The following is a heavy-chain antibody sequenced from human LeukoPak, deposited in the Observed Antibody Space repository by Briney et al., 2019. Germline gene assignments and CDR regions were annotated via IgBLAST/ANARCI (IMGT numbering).Heavy chain of an antibody. V-gene: IGHV4-39*07. CDR2: IYYSGST. D-gene: IGHD2-15*01. CDR3: AREGCSGGSCYHYYYGMDV. J-gene: IGHJ6*02. Sequence: SETLSLTCTVSGGSISSSSYYWGWIRQPPGKGLEWIGSIYYSGSTYYNPSLKSRVTISVDTSKNQFSLKLSSVTAADTAVYYCAREGCSGGSCYHYYYGMDVWGQGTTVTVSS. CDR1: GGSISSSSYY.